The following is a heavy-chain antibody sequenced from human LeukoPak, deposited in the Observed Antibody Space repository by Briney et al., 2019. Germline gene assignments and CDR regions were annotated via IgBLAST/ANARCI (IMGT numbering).Heavy chain of an antibody. V-gene: IGHV4-4*07. Sequence: PSETLSLTCTLSGGSISSYYWSWIRQPAGKGLEWIGRIYTSGSTNYNPSLKSRVTISVDTYKNQFSLKLSSVTAPDTAVYYCAREYSGSYRGYYYYYMDVWGKGTTVTVSS. D-gene: IGHD1-26*01. CDR2: IYTSGST. CDR1: GGSISSYY. J-gene: IGHJ6*03. CDR3: AREYSGSYRGYYYYYMDV.